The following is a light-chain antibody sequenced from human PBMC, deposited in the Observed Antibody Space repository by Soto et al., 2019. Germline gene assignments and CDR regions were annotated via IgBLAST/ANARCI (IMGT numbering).Light chain of an antibody. CDR1: QSVTSK. V-gene: IGKV3-15*01. CDR3: QQYKNWPIT. CDR2: DPS. Sequence: EIVMTQSPGTLSVSPGERVTLSCRASQSVTSKLAWYQQKPGQAPRLLMYDPSTRATGVPARFSGSGSGTDFTLTISSLQSEDFAVYYCQQYKNWPITFGQGTRLEVK. J-gene: IGKJ5*01.